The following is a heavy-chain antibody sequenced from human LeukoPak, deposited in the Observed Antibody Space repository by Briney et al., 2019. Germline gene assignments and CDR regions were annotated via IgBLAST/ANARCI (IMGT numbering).Heavy chain of an antibody. D-gene: IGHD3-10*01. J-gene: IGHJ6*03. CDR2: IYYSGST. CDR3: ARRQGSYYMDV. Sequence: SETLSLTCTVSNGSISSSSYYWGWIRQPPGKGLEWIGNIYYSGSTYYNPSLKSRVTISVDTSKNQFSLKLSSVTAADTAVYYCARRQGSYYMDVWGKGTTVTVSS. CDR1: NGSISSSSYY. V-gene: IGHV4-39*07.